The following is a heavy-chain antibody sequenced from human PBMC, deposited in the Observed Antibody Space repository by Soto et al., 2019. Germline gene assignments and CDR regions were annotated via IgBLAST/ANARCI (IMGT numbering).Heavy chain of an antibody. CDR1: GGSISSSNW. Sequence: PSETLSLTCAVSGGSISSSNWWSWVRQPPGKGLEWIGEIYHSGSTNYNPSLKSRVTISVDKSKNQFSLKLSSVTAADTAVYYCARVNYYYGSGSNPYLDYWGQGTLVTVSS. V-gene: IGHV4-4*02. J-gene: IGHJ4*02. CDR2: IYHSGST. CDR3: ARVNYYYGSGSNPYLDY. D-gene: IGHD3-10*01.